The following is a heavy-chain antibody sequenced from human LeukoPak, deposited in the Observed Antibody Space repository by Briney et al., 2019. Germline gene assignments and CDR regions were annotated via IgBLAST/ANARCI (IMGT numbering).Heavy chain of an antibody. V-gene: IGHV1-46*01. J-gene: IGHJ3*02. CDR1: GYTFSVYF. CDR3: ASRTRPDVGAFDI. D-gene: IGHD6-6*01. Sequence: ASVKVSCKASGYTFSVYFINWVRQAPGQGLEWMGLIYPSGGRTNYAQKFQGRVTMTRDMSTSTVYMELSSLRSEDTAVYYCASRTRPDVGAFDIWGQGTMVTVSS. CDR2: IYPSGGRT.